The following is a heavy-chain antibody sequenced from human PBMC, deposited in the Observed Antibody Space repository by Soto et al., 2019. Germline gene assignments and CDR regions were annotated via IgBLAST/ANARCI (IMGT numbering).Heavy chain of an antibody. Sequence: EVQLVESGGGLVQPGGSLRLSCAASGFTFSSYWMSWVRQAPGQGLEWVANIKQDGSEMHYVDSVKGRFTISRDNAKNSLYLQMNSLRAEDTAVYYCARVTSGRAYCSSTSCFVDYWGQGTLVTVSS. CDR1: GFTFSSYW. CDR3: ARVTSGRAYCSSTSCFVDY. J-gene: IGHJ4*02. D-gene: IGHD2-2*01. V-gene: IGHV3-7*01. CDR2: IKQDGSEM.